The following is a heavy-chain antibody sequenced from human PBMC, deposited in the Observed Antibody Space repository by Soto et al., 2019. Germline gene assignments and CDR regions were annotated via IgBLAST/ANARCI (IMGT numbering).Heavy chain of an antibody. J-gene: IGHJ4*02. CDR2: ISYDGSNK. Sequence: QVQLVESGGGVVQPGRSLRLSSAASGFTFSSYGMHWVRQAPGKGLEWVAVISYDGSNKDYADSVKGRLTISRDNSKNTLYLQMNSLRAEETAVYYCAKGGEGYCSGGSCYADTLDYWGQGTLVTVSS. CDR1: GFTFSSYG. D-gene: IGHD2-15*01. CDR3: AKGGEGYCSGGSCYADTLDY. V-gene: IGHV3-30*18.